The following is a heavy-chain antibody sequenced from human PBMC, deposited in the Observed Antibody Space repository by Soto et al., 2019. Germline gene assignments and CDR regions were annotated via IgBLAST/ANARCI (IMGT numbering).Heavy chain of an antibody. Sequence: PSETLSLTCTVSGGSLSSGDYYWSWIRQPPGKGLKWIGYIYYSGSTYYNPSLKSRLTISVDTSKNQFSLKLSSVTAADTAVYYCAREVRAFWSGHYSDYWGQGTLVTVSS. J-gene: IGHJ4*02. D-gene: IGHD3-3*01. V-gene: IGHV4-30-4*01. CDR2: IYYSGST. CDR1: GGSLSSGDYY. CDR3: AREVRAFWSGHYSDY.